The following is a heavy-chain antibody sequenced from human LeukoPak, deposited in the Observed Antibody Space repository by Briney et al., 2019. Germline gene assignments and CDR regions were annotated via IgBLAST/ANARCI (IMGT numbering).Heavy chain of an antibody. Sequence: GGSLRLSCADSGFSFSYYTVNWVRQAPGQRLGWVSSISSTGTFIYYADSLKGRFTISRDNDKSSLFLQMNSMRAEDTAVYYCARGYCSGGTCYFDYWGQGALVTVSS. CDR2: ISSTGTFI. CDR1: GFSFSYYT. V-gene: IGHV3-21*01. J-gene: IGHJ4*02. CDR3: ARGYCSGGTCYFDY. D-gene: IGHD2-15*01.